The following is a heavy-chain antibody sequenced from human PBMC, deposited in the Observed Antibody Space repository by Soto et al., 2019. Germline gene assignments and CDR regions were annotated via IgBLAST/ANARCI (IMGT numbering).Heavy chain of an antibody. CDR2: IHSSGST. Sequence: SETLSLTCTVSGGSVSSGNYFWSWIRQPPGKGLEWIGYIHSSGSTNYNPSPKSRVTISVDTSRNQFSLKLTSVTAADTAVYYCAILTKPTAVTTAFRGGYGLDVWGQGTTVTVSS. D-gene: IGHD4-17*01. CDR3: AILTKPTAVTTAFRGGYGLDV. CDR1: GGSVSSGNYF. J-gene: IGHJ6*02. V-gene: IGHV4-61*01.